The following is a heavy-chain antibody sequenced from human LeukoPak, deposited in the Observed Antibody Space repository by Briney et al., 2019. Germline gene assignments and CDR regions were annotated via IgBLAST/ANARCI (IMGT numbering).Heavy chain of an antibody. CDR2: ISPNSGGT. CDR1: GYTFTGYY. CDR3: ARDRVIVGPSDGFDI. D-gene: IGHD3-22*01. Sequence: ASVKVSCKASGYTFTGYYINWVRQAPGQGLERMGWISPNSGGTNYAQKFQGRVTMSRDTSISTAYMELSRLRSDDTAVYYCARDRVIVGPSDGFDIWGQGTMVTVSS. J-gene: IGHJ3*02. V-gene: IGHV1-2*02.